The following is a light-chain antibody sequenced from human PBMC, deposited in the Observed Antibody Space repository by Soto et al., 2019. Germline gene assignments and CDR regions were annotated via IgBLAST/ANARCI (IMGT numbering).Light chain of an antibody. J-gene: IGLJ1*01. CDR3: GTWDSSLSAGGV. CDR2: ENN. Sequence: QSVLTQPPSVSAAPGQKVTISCSGSSSXIGNNYVSWYQQLPGTAPKLLIYENNKRPSGIPDRFSGSKSGTSATLGITGLQTGDEADYYCGTWDSSLSAGGVFGTGTKLTVL. CDR1: SSXIGNNY. V-gene: IGLV1-51*02.